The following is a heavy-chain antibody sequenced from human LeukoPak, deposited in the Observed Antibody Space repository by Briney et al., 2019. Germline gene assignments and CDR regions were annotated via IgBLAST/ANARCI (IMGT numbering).Heavy chain of an antibody. V-gene: IGHV1-69*04. J-gene: IGHJ4*02. CDR1: GGTFSSYA. Sequence: VASVKVSCKASGGTFSSYAISWVRQAPGQGLEWMGRIIPILGIANYALKFQGRVTITADKSTSTAYMELSSLRSEDTAVYYCARDLSRSGQWLVIDYWGQGTLVTVSS. D-gene: IGHD6-19*01. CDR3: ARDLSRSGQWLVIDY. CDR2: IIPILGIA.